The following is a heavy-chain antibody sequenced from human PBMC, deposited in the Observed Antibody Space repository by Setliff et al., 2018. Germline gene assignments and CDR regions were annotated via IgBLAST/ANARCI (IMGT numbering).Heavy chain of an antibody. CDR1: GFTFSSYE. V-gene: IGHV3-21*01. Sequence: GGSLRLSCAASGFTFSSYEMNWVRQAPGKGLEWVSSISSSSTYIFYADSVRGRFTVSRDNAKNSLYLQMNSLRAEDTAIYYCGPGGKGLLENWGQGTLVTVSS. D-gene: IGHD3-10*01. J-gene: IGHJ4*02. CDR3: GPGGKGLLEN. CDR2: ISSSSTYI.